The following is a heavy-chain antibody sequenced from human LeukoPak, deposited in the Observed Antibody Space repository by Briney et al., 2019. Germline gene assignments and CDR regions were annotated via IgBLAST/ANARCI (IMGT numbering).Heavy chain of an antibody. Sequence: SETLSLTCTVSGGSISSYYWSWIRQPPGKGLEWIGYIYYSGSTNYNPSLKSRVTISVDTSKNQFSLKLSSVTAVDTAVYYCARVNWGYYYYGMDVWGQGTTVTVSS. CDR3: ARVNWGYYYYGMDV. J-gene: IGHJ6*02. V-gene: IGHV4-59*01. CDR2: IYYSGST. D-gene: IGHD7-27*01. CDR1: GGSISSYY.